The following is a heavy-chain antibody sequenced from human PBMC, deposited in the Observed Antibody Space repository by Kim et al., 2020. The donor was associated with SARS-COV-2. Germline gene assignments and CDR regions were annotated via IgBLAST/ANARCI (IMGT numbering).Heavy chain of an antibody. CDR2: FDPEDGET. J-gene: IGHJ3*02. CDR3: ATIGGQQLSGGAFDI. V-gene: IGHV1-24*01. D-gene: IGHD6-13*01. CDR1: GYTLTELT. Sequence: ASVKVSCKVSGYTLTELTMHWVRQAPGKGLEWMGGFDPEDGETIYAQKFQGRVTMTEDTSTDTAYMELSSLRSEDTAVYYCATIGGQQLSGGAFDIWGQGTLVTVSS.